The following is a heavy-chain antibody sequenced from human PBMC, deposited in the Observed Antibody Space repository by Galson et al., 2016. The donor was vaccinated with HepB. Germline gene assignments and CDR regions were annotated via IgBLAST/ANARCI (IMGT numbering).Heavy chain of an antibody. D-gene: IGHD2-15*01. CDR1: GTSVNVSYY. V-gene: IGHV4-61*01. J-gene: IGHJ4*02. CDR3: ARSVGVSTWFRY. Sequence: ETLSLTCTVSGTSVNVSYYWSWIRQPPGKGLEWIGYIYYSGTTKYNPSPKSRVTMSVDTSKNQFSLQLTSVTAADTAVYYRARSVGVSTWFRYWGQGTLVTVSS. CDR2: IYYSGTT.